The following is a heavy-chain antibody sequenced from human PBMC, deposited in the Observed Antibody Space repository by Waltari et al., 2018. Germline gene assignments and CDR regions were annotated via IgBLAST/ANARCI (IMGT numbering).Heavy chain of an antibody. D-gene: IGHD3-10*01. Sequence: QLQLQESGPGLVKPSETLSLTCTVSGGSISSSSYYWGWIRQPPGKGLEWIGSIYYRGSTYSSPSLKSRVTISLDTSKNQLSLKVSSVTVADTAIYFCARNMESPYNAPYYFYYMDVWGKGTTVTVSS. CDR3: ARNMESPYNAPYYFYYMDV. CDR2: IYYRGST. CDR1: GGSISSSSYY. J-gene: IGHJ6*03. V-gene: IGHV4-39*01.